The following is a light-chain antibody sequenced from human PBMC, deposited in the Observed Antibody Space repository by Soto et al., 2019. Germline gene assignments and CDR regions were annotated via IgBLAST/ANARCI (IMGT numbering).Light chain of an antibody. Sequence: EIVLTQSPGTLSLSPGERATLSCRASQSVTSGYLGWYQQKPGQAPRLLIYGASSRATGISDRFSGSGSGTDFTLTISRLEPEDFAVYYCQQYAKSPPMYTLGQGTKVEIK. V-gene: IGKV3-20*01. J-gene: IGKJ2*01. CDR3: QQYAKSPPMYT. CDR2: GAS. CDR1: QSVTSGY.